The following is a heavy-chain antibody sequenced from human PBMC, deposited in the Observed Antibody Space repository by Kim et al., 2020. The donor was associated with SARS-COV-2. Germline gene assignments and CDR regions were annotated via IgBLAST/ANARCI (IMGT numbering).Heavy chain of an antibody. D-gene: IGHD1-26*01. CDR2: WCN. CDR3: ARGVGGFDI. V-gene: IGHV6-1*01. J-gene: IGHJ3*02. Sequence: WCNDYAVSVKSRITINPDTSKNQFSLQLNSVTPEDTAVYYCARGVGGFDIWGQGTMVTVSS.